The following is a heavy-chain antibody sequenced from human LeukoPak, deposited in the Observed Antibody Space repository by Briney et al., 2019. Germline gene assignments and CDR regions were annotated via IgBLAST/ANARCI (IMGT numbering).Heavy chain of an antibody. CDR1: GGSFSGYY. CDR2: INHSGST. J-gene: IGHJ2*01. D-gene: IGHD3-22*01. Sequence: SETLSLTCAVYGGSFSGYYWSWIRQPPGKGLEWIGEINHSGSTNYNPSLKSRVTISVDTSKNQFSLKLSSVTAADTAVYYCARLYESITMIVDYWYFDLWGRGTLVTVSS. V-gene: IGHV4-34*01. CDR3: ARLYESITMIVDYWYFDL.